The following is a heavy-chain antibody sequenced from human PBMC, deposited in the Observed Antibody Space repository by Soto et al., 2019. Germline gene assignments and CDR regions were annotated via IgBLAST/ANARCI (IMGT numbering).Heavy chain of an antibody. V-gene: IGHV4-30-4*01. CDR1: GGSISSVDYY. J-gene: IGHJ4*01. D-gene: IGHD3-3*01. CDR3: AASDRSKYDFWSGYYHPIDY. Sequence: SETLSLTCTVSGGSISSVDYYWSWIRQPPGKGLEWIGYIYSSGSTYYNPSLKSRLTISTDTSKNQFSLKLSSVTAADTAVYYCAASDRSKYDFWSGYYHPIDYWGQGTLVTVSS. CDR2: IYSSGST.